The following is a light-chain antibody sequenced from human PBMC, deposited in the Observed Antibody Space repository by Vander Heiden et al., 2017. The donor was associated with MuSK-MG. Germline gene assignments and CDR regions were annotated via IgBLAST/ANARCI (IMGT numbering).Light chain of an antibody. CDR3: QQYYSFPLT. CDR1: QGISSY. CDR2: AAS. J-gene: IGKJ4*01. Sequence: VIGMPHSPSLLSASTGDRVTISCRTSQGISSYLAWYQQKPGKAPELLIYAASTLQSGVPSRFSGSGSGTDFTLTISCLQSEDFATYYCQQYYSFPLTFGGGTKVEIK. V-gene: IGKV1D-8*01.